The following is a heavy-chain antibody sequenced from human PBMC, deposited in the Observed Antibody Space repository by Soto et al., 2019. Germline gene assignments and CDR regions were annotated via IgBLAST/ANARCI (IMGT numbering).Heavy chain of an antibody. CDR3: TTDVSGDYGGDY. CDR1: GFTFSNAW. CDR2: IKSKTDGGTT. Sequence: EVQLVESGGGLVKPGGSLRLSCAASGFTFSNAWMSWVRQAPGKGLEWVGRIKSKTDGGTTDYAAPVKGRFTISRDDSKNTLYLQMNSLKTEDTAVYYCTTDVSGDYGGDYWGQGTLVTVSS. D-gene: IGHD4-17*01. J-gene: IGHJ4*02. V-gene: IGHV3-15*01.